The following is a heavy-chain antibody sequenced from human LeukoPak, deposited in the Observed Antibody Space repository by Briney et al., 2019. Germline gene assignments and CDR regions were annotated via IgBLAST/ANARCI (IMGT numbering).Heavy chain of an antibody. CDR3: ARLKTYCTNGVCRDY. V-gene: IGHV4-34*01. CDR2: INHSGST. D-gene: IGHD2-8*01. J-gene: IGHJ4*02. Sequence: PSETLSLTCAVYGGSFSGYYWSWIRQPPGKGLEWIGEINHSGSTNYNPSLKSRFTISVDTSKNQFSLKLSSVTAADTAVYYCARLKTYCTNGVCRDYWGQGTLVTVSS. CDR1: GGSFSGYY.